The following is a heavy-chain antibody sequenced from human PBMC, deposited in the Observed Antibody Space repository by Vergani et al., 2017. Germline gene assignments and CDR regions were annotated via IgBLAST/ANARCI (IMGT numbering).Heavy chain of an antibody. D-gene: IGHD3-22*01. CDR2: INQDGSEK. CDR3: ARINYYGSSGYSLTRWHNWFDP. J-gene: IGHJ5*02. V-gene: IGHV3-7*01. CDR1: GFIFSHYW. Sequence: EVQLVESGGGLVQPGGSLRLSCAASGFIFSHYWMSWVRQAPGKGLEWVANINQDGSEKYYVDSVKCRFTISRDNAKNSLYLQMNRLRAEDTALYYCARINYYGSSGYSLTRWHNWFDPWGQGTLITFSS.